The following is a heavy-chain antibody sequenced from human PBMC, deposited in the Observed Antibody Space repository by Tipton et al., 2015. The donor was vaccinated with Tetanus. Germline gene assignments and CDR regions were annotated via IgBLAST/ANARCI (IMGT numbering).Heavy chain of an antibody. CDR1: GYEFISYW. D-gene: IGHD3-10*01. J-gene: IGHJ6*02. Sequence: QLVQSGAEVKKPGESLRISCKASGYEFISYWIAWVRQMPGKGLEWMGVIYPADSDIRNSPSFQGQVTMSVDKSTSTAYLQWRSLKASDSAMDYCARHSGGSEIGYYDDMDVWGQGTTVTVSS. CDR3: ARHSGGSEIGYYDDMDV. V-gene: IGHV5-51*01. CDR2: IYPADSDI.